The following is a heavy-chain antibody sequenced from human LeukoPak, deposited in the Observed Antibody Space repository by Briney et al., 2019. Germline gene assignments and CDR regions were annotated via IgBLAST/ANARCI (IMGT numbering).Heavy chain of an antibody. D-gene: IGHD3-22*01. CDR3: ARGSGSSGYWLRPRYFDY. V-gene: IGHV4-61*02. Sequence: SQTLSLTCTVSGDSISSGDYYWSWIRQPAGKGLEWIGRISSSGSTNYNPSLKSRVTISVDTSKNQFSLKLSSVTAADTAAYYCARGSGSSGYWLRPRYFDYWGQGTLVTVSS. CDR1: GDSISSGDYY. J-gene: IGHJ4*02. CDR2: ISSSGST.